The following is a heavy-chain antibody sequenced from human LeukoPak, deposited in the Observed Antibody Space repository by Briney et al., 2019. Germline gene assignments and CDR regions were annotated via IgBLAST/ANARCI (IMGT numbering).Heavy chain of an antibody. CDR1: GFIFSSYG. Sequence: GSLRLSCAASGFIFSSYGMHWVRQAPGKGLEWVAVIWYDGSVKYYADSVKGRFTISRDNSKNTLYLQMNSLRAEDTAVYYCAKDLTRDYYDSSGASPGADWGQGTLVTVSS. CDR2: IWYDGSVK. J-gene: IGHJ4*02. V-gene: IGHV3-30*02. CDR3: AKDLTRDYYDSSGASPGAD. D-gene: IGHD3-22*01.